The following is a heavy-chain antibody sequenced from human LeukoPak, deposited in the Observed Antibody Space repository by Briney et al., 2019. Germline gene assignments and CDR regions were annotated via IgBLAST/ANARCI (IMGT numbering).Heavy chain of an antibody. CDR2: IIPIFGTA. Sequence: ASVNVSCKASGGTFSSYAISWVRQAPGQGLEWMGGIIPIFGTANYAQKFQGRVTITADESTSTAYMELSSLRSEDTAVYYCARDPYYYYYGMDVWGQGTTVTVSS. J-gene: IGHJ6*02. V-gene: IGHV1-69*13. CDR3: ARDPYYYYYGMDV. CDR1: GGTFSSYA.